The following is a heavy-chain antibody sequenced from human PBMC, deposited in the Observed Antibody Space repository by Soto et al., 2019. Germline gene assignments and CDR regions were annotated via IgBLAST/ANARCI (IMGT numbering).Heavy chain of an antibody. V-gene: IGHV5-51*01. D-gene: IGHD6-13*01. CDR3: ARSLTEQLAPYDY. Sequence: GESLKISCKGSGYSFTSYWIGWVRQMPGKGLEWMGIIYPGESDTRYSPSFQGQVTISADKSISTAYLQWSSLKASDTAMYYCARSLTEQLAPYDYWGQGTLVTVSS. CDR2: IYPGESDT. CDR1: GYSFTSYW. J-gene: IGHJ4*02.